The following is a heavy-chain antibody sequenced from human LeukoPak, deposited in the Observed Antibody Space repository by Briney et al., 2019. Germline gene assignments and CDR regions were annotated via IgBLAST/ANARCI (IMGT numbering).Heavy chain of an antibody. J-gene: IGHJ4*02. CDR1: GYTFTSYG. CDR3: ARGVSYSYGPDYYFDY. V-gene: IGHV1-18*01. CDR2: ISAYNGNT. D-gene: IGHD5-18*01. Sequence: ASVKVSCKASGYTFTSYGISWVRQAPGPGLEWMGWISAYNGNTNYAQKLQGRVTMTTYTSTSTAYMELRSLRSDDTAVYYCARGVSYSYGPDYYFDYWGQGTLVTVSS.